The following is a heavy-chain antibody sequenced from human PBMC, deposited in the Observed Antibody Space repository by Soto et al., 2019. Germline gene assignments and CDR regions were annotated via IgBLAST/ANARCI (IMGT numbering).Heavy chain of an antibody. V-gene: IGHV3-33*01. Sequence: QVQLVESGGGVVQPGRPLRLSCAASGFNFSSYVMHWVRQAPGKGLEWVAVIWYDGGNKYYADSVKGRFTISRDNSKNTLYRPMNSLIAEDTDVYYCARDGQWLPRDGLRSAYYFDYWGHGTLVTVSS. CDR1: GFNFSSYV. CDR3: ARDGQWLPRDGLRSAYYFDY. D-gene: IGHD6-19*01. J-gene: IGHJ4*01. CDR2: IWYDGGNK.